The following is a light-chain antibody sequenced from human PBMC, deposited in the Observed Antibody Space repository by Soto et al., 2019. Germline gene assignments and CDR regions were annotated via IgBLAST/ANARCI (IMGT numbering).Light chain of an antibody. CDR2: AAS. V-gene: IGKV1-9*01. CDR1: QGISTY. CDR3: QQLNSYPLT. Sequence: DIQLTQAPSFQSASVGDRVTITCRASQGISTYLVWYQQKPGKAPKLLIYAASTVQSGVPSRFSGSGSGTEFTLTISSLQPENFATYYCQQLNSYPLTFGGGTKVEIK. J-gene: IGKJ4*01.